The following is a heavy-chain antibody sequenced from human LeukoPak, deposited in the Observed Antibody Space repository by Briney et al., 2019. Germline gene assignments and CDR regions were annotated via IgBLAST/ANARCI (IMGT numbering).Heavy chain of an antibody. V-gene: IGHV4-38-2*02. CDR2: LYPSGTT. CDR1: GYSINTGYY. D-gene: IGHD3-3*01. Sequence: PSETLSLTCTVSGYSINTGYYWGWIRQPPGKGLEWIGSLYPSGTTYDNASLKSRVTLSVDTSKNHFAMQPRSVPAADTDMYVRAEGVYENINFSGQGTLVTVSS. CDR3: AEGVYENINF. J-gene: IGHJ4*02.